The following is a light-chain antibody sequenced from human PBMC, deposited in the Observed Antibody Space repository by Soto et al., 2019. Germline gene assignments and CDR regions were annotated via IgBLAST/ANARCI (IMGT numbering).Light chain of an antibody. CDR3: CSFSTSGTHV. CDR1: SSDVGTYDY. CDR2: DVN. Sequence: QSALTQPASVSGSPGQSITISSTGTSSDVGTYDYVSWHQQHPGKAPKLIIYDVNNRPSGVSSRFSGSKSGNTASLTISGLQAEDEADYYCCSFSTSGTHVFGTGTKLTVL. V-gene: IGLV2-14*01. J-gene: IGLJ1*01.